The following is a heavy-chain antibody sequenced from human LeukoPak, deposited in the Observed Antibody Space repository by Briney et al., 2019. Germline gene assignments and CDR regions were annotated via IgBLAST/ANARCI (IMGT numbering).Heavy chain of an antibody. CDR1: GGTFSSYA. D-gene: IGHD3-9*01. CDR3: ARLENLYYDILTGYYTDYYGMDV. J-gene: IGHJ6*02. V-gene: IGHV1-69*04. CDR2: IIPILGIA. Sequence: GASVEVSCKASGGTFSSYAISWVRQAPGQGLEWMGRIIPILGIANYAQKFQGRVTITADKPTSTAYMELSSPRSEDTAVYYCARLENLYYDILTGYYTDYYGMDVWGQGTTVTVSS.